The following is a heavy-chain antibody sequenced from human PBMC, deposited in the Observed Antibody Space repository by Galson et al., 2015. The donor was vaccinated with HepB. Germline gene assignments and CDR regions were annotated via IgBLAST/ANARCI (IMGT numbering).Heavy chain of an antibody. CDR2: INAGNGNT. CDR3: ARDDYVWGGFDY. D-gene: IGHD3-16*01. CDR1: GYTFTSYA. Sequence: SVKVSCKASGYTFTSYAMHWVRQAPGQRLEWMGWINAGNGNTKYSQKFQGRVTITRDTSASTAYMELSSLRSEDTAVYYCARDDYVWGGFDYWGQGTLVTVSS. V-gene: IGHV1-3*01. J-gene: IGHJ4*02.